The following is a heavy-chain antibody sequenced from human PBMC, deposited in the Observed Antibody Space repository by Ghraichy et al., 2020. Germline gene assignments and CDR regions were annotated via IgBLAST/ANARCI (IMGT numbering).Heavy chain of an antibody. CDR2: LYSSGTI. V-gene: IGHV3-53*01. D-gene: IGHD5-12*01. CDR3: AKEGSGDSGYPPGGH. Sequence: GESLNISCAVSGFSVSNNYMTWVRQAPGKGLEWISVLYSSGTIYYADSVKGRFTISRDNSKNTLYLHMDSLRVEDTGMYYCAKEGSGDSGYPPGGHWGQGTLVTVST. J-gene: IGHJ4*02. CDR1: GFSVSNNY.